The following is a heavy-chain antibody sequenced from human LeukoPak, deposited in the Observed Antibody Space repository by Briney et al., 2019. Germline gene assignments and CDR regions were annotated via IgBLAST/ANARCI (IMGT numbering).Heavy chain of an antibody. CDR3: ARHAYPTDYDFWSGYSDDAFDI. V-gene: IGHV4-38-2*02. J-gene: IGHJ3*02. CDR1: GYSISSGYY. CDR2: IYHSGST. D-gene: IGHD3-3*01. Sequence: SETLSLTCSVSGYSISSGYYWDWIRQPPGKGLEWIGSIYHSGSTSYNPSLQSRVTISVDTSKNQFSLKLSSVTAADTAVYYCARHAYPTDYDFWSGYSDDAFDIWGQGTMVTVSS.